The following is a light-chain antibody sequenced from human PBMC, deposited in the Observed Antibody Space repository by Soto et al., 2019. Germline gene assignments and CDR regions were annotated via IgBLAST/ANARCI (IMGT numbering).Light chain of an antibody. CDR1: QSVGRY. V-gene: IGKV3-11*01. Sequence: EIVLTQSPATLSLSPGERATLSCRASQSVGRYVAWYHQKPGQAPRLLIYDASNRATGIPDRFSGGGSWTEFALTISRLQPEDFAQDYCQQYLGSPGITFGQGTRLEIK. CDR3: QQYLGSPGIT. J-gene: IGKJ5*01. CDR2: DAS.